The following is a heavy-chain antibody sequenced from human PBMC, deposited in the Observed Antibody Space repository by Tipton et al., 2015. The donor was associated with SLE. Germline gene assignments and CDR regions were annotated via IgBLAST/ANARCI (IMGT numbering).Heavy chain of an antibody. D-gene: IGHD3-22*01. Sequence: TLSLTCTVSGASINSNYWTWIRQPPGKGLEWIGNMYQTGTTDYNPSLKSRVTISIDTSKNQFSLKLSAVTAADTAVYYCARQAYYSSGYADYWGQGTLVTVSS. J-gene: IGHJ4*02. CDR3: ARQAYYSSGYADY. CDR2: MYQTGTT. V-gene: IGHV4-59*08. CDR1: GASINSNY.